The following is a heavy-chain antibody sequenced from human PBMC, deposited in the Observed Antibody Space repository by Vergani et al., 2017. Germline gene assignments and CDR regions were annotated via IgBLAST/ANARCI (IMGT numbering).Heavy chain of an antibody. Sequence: QVQLVQSGAEVKKPGASVKVSCKASGYTFTDYFMTWVRQAPGQGLEWMGWINPNSGGTNYAQKFQGRVTMTRDTSISTAYMELSNLRSDDTAVYYCARVGTSSNRDYFDYWGQGTLVTVSS. CDR1: GYTFTDYF. J-gene: IGHJ4*02. D-gene: IGHD2-2*01. CDR3: ARVGTSSNRDYFDY. V-gene: IGHV1-2*02. CDR2: INPNSGGT.